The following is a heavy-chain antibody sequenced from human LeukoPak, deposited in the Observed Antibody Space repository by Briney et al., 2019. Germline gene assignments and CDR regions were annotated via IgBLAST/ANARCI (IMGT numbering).Heavy chain of an antibody. J-gene: IGHJ5*02. Sequence: GASVKVSCKASGYTFTSYGVSWVRHAPGQGLEWMGWISAYNGNTNYAQKLQGRVTMTTDTSTSTAYMELRSLRSDDTAVYYCAREDRHMNWFDPWGQGTLVTVSS. CDR2: ISAYNGNT. V-gene: IGHV1-18*01. CDR1: GYTFTSYG. CDR3: AREDRHMNWFDP.